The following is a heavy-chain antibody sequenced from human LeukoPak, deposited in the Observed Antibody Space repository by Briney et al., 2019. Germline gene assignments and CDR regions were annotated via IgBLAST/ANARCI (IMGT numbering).Heavy chain of an antibody. CDR3: AKGRGVLEYYFDY. J-gene: IGHJ4*02. Sequence: GTSLRLSCAASGFTFSSYGMHWVRQAPGKGPEWVAGISYDGSNRYYADSVKGRFTISRDNSRNTLYLHMNSLRAEDTAVYYCAKGRGVLEYYFDYWGQGTLVPVSS. CDR2: ISYDGSNR. V-gene: IGHV3-30*18. CDR1: GFTFSSYG. D-gene: IGHD1-1*01.